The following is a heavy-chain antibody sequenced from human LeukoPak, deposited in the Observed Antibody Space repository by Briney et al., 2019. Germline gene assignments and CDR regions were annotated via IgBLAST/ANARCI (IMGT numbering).Heavy chain of an antibody. Sequence: GASVKVSCKASGGTXSTYAISWVRQAPGQGLEWMGGIIPLLGTANYAQKFQGRLTITADEFTGTAYMELSSLRSEDTAVFYCASNTNYYENTGHYVFDSWGQGTLVTVSS. D-gene: IGHD3-22*01. CDR1: GGTXSTYA. CDR2: IIPLLGTA. V-gene: IGHV1-69*13. J-gene: IGHJ4*02. CDR3: ASNTNYYENTGHYVFDS.